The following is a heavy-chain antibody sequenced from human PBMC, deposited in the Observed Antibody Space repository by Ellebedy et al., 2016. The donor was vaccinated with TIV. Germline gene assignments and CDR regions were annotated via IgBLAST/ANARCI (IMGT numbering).Heavy chain of an antibody. Sequence: ASVKVSXXASGYTFTSYTMHWVRQAPGQGLEWMGWINPNSGGTNYAQKFQGRVTMTRDTSISTAYMELSRLRSDDTAVYYCARGLDTAMDYFDYWGQGTLVTVSS. D-gene: IGHD5-18*01. CDR2: INPNSGGT. V-gene: IGHV1-2*02. J-gene: IGHJ4*02. CDR3: ARGLDTAMDYFDY. CDR1: GYTFTSYT.